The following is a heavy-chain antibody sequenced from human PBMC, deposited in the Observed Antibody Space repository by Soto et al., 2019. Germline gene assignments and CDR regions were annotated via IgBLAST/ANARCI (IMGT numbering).Heavy chain of an antibody. CDR1: GFTFSSYE. CDR2: ISSSGSTI. V-gene: IGHV3-48*03. Sequence: GGSLRLSCAASGFTFSSYEMNWVRQAPGKGLEWVSYISSSGSTIYYADSVKGRFTISRDNAKNSLYLQMNSLRAEDTAVYYCARAHPPRAGLNFDYWGQGTLVTVSS. CDR3: ARAHPPRAGLNFDY. J-gene: IGHJ4*02. D-gene: IGHD6-13*01.